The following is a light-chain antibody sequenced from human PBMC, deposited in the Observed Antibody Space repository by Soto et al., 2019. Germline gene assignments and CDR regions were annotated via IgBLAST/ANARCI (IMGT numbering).Light chain of an antibody. CDR2: DVN. CDR3: CSYAGSYTLV. Sequence: QSVLTQPRSVSGSPGQSVTISCTGTSSDVGGHNYVTWYQLRPGKAPKLMIYDVNKRPSGVPDRFSGSKSGNTASLTISGLQAEDETDYYCCSYAGSYTLVFGGGTKLTVL. J-gene: IGLJ3*02. V-gene: IGLV2-11*01. CDR1: SSDVGGHNY.